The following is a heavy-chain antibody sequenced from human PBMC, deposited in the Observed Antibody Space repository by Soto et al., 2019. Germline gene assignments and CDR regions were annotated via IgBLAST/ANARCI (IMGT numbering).Heavy chain of an antibody. J-gene: IGHJ4*02. V-gene: IGHV3-30-3*01. Sequence: QVQLVESGGGVVQPGRSLRLSCAASGFTFSSYAMHWVRQAPGKGLEWVAVISYDGSNKYYADSVKGRFTISRDNSKNTLYLQMNSLRAEDTAVYYCARVLPEDYWGQGTLVTVSS. CDR3: ARVLPEDY. CDR2: ISYDGSNK. CDR1: GFTFSSYA.